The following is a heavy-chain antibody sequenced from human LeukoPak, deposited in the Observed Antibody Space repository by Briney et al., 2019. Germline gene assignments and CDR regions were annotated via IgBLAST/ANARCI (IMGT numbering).Heavy chain of an antibody. J-gene: IGHJ4*02. V-gene: IGHV3-33*01. CDR1: GFTFSSYG. CDR3: ARGYQSILTGLYYFDY. D-gene: IGHD3-9*01. Sequence: GRSLRLSCAASGFTFSSYGMHWVRQAPGKGLEWVAVIWYDGSNKYYADSVKGRFTISRDNSKNTLYLQMNSLRAEDTAVYYCARGYQSILTGLYYFDYWGQGTLVTVSS. CDR2: IWYDGSNK.